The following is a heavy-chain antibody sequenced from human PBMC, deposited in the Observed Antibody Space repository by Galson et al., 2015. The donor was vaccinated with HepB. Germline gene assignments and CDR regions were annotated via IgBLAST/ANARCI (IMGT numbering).Heavy chain of an antibody. CDR1: GFTFSSYG. J-gene: IGHJ1*01. V-gene: IGHV3-23*01. CDR2: ISGSGGST. Sequence: SLRLSCAASGFTFSSYGMSWVRQAPGKGLEWVSAISGSGGSTYYADSVKGRFTISRDNSKNTMYLQMNSLRAEDTAVYYCAKRGPSSGWYTDYFQHWGQGTLVTVSS. CDR3: AKRGPSSGWYTDYFQH. D-gene: IGHD6-19*01.